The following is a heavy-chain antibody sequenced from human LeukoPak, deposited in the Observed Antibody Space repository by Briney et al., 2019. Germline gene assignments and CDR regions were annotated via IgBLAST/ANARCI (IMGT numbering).Heavy chain of an antibody. CDR2: ISYDGSDE. Sequence: GGSLRLSCVASGLAFSSYSMHWVRQAPGKGLEWVGVISYDGSDEYYTDSVKGRFTISRDNPKNTVYLQMNSLRADDTAVYYCARDFTPEWFDIHWGQGTLVTVSP. CDR3: ARDFTPEWFDIH. CDR1: GLAFSSYS. D-gene: IGHD3-3*01. J-gene: IGHJ4*02. V-gene: IGHV3-30*04.